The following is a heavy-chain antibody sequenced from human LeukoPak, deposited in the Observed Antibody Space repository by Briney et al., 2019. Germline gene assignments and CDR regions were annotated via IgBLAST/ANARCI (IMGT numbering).Heavy chain of an antibody. CDR1: GGSFSGFY. V-gene: IGHV4-34*01. Sequence: PSETLSLTCAVYGGSFSGFYWNWIRQPPGKGLEWIGEIDHSGSTNYNPSLKSRVTISVDRANNQFSLKLSSVTAADTAVYHCAKNGQSGFSFDPWGRGTLVTVSS. D-gene: IGHD1-26*01. CDR2: IDHSGST. J-gene: IGHJ5*02. CDR3: AKNGQSGFSFDP.